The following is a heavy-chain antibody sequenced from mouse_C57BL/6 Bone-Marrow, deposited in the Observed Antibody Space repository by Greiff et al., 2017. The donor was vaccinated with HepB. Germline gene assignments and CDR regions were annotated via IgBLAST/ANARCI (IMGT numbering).Heavy chain of an antibody. V-gene: IGHV6-3*01. D-gene: IGHD2-3*01. CDR1: GFTFSNYW. CDR2: IRLKSDNYAT. Sequence: EVQGVESGGGLVQPGGSMKLSCVASGFTFSNYWMNWVRQSPEKGLEWVAQIRLKSDNYATHYAESVKGRFTISRDDSKSSVYLQMNNLRAEDTGIYYCTGSGYYPFFAYWGQGTLVTVSA. J-gene: IGHJ3*01. CDR3: TGSGYYPFFAY.